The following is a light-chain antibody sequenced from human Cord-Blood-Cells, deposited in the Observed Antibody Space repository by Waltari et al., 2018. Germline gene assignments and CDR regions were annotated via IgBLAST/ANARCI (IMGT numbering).Light chain of an antibody. Sequence: QSALTQPASVSGSPGQSITISCTGTSSDVGGYNYVSWYQQHPGKAPKLMIYDVSNRPSGVSNRFSGSQSGNTASLTISGLQAEDEADYYCISYTSSSTLVFGTGTKVTVL. CDR2: DVS. V-gene: IGLV2-14*01. J-gene: IGLJ1*01. CDR3: ISYTSSSTLV. CDR1: SSDVGGYNY.